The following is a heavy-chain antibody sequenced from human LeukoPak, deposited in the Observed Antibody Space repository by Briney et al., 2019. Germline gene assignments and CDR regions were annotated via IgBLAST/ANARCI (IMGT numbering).Heavy chain of an antibody. CDR3: ARHAPEYSGFPPLGF. V-gene: IGHV1-69*13. D-gene: IGHD5-12*01. CDR2: IIPIFGTA. J-gene: IGHJ4*02. Sequence: SVKVSCKGSGGTFSSYAISWVRQAPGQGLEWMREIIPIFGTANYAQKCQGRVTITADESSSTAYMELSSLRSEDTAVYYCARHAPEYSGFPPLGFWGQGTLVTVSS. CDR1: GGTFSSYA.